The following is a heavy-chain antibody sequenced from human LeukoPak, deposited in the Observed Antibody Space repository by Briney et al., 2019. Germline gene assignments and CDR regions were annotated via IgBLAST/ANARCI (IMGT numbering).Heavy chain of an antibody. D-gene: IGHD2-15*01. Sequence: SETLSLTCTVSGGSISSSSYDWGWIRQPPGKGLEWIGEINHSGSTNYNPSPKSRVTISVDTSKNQFSLKLSSVTAADTAVYYCARASLVVVVATGIWFDPWGQGTLVTVSS. V-gene: IGHV4-39*07. CDR3: ARASLVVVVATGIWFDP. CDR2: INHSGST. CDR1: GGSISSSSYD. J-gene: IGHJ5*02.